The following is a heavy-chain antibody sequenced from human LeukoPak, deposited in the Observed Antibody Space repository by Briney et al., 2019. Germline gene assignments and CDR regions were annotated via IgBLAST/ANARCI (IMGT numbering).Heavy chain of an antibody. CDR1: GITFSSYG. V-gene: IGHV3-30*02. Sequence: GGSLRLSCKMSGSGITFSSYGMHWVRQAPGKGLEWVAFIRYDGSNKYYADSVKGRFTISRDNSKNTLYLQMNSLRAEGTAVYYCAKDRGFPQAAAGTLDYWGQGTLVTVSS. CDR2: IRYDGSNK. D-gene: IGHD6-13*01. J-gene: IGHJ4*02. CDR3: AKDRGFPQAAAGTLDY.